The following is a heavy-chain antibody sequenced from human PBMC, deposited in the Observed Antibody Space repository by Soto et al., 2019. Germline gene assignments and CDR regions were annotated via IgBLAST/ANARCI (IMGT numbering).Heavy chain of an antibody. D-gene: IGHD3-10*01. V-gene: IGHV3-23*01. CDR1: GFTFSSYA. Sequence: HPGGSLRLSCAASGFTFSSYAMSWVRQAPGKGLEWVSAISGSGGSTYYADSVKGRFTISRDNSKNTLYLQMNSLRAEDTAVYYGAKDGSIRGGLLWFGPLDYWGQGTLVTVSS. CDR3: AKDGSIRGGLLWFGPLDY. CDR2: ISGSGGST. J-gene: IGHJ4*02.